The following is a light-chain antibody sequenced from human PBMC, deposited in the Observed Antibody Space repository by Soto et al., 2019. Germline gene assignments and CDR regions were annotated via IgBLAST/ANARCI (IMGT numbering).Light chain of an antibody. Sequence: DIVMTQSPLSLPVIPGEPASISCKSSQSLLHSNGYSYLDWYLQKPGQSPQVLMYLGSNRASGVPDRFSGGGSGTDFTLKISRVEAEDVGIYYCMQTLQTPYTFGQGTKVEIK. J-gene: IGKJ2*01. V-gene: IGKV2-28*01. CDR1: QSLLHSNGYSY. CDR2: LGS. CDR3: MQTLQTPYT.